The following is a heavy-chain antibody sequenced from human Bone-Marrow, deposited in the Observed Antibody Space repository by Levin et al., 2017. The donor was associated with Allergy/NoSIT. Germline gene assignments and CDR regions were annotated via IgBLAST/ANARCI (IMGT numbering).Heavy chain of an antibody. CDR2: IYSDGRT. Sequence: GESLKISCAASGFTVSTNYMSWVRQVPGKGLEWVSVIYSDGRTYYADSVQGRFTISRDNSRNTLYLQMNSLRAEDTAVYYCARVVDCSSTSCRQTINWFDPWGQGTLVTVSS. V-gene: IGHV3-53*01. D-gene: IGHD2-2*01. CDR1: GFTVSTNY. J-gene: IGHJ5*02. CDR3: ARVVDCSSTSCRQTINWFDP.